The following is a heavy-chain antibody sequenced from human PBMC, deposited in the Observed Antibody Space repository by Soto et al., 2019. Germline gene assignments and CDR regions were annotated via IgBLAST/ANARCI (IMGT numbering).Heavy chain of an antibody. CDR1: GYDFTAYD. Sequence: TVRVSCKASGYDFTAYDINWVRQASGQGLEWMGWMNPINGATGSARTFKGRVSMTRNTATGTAYLELTSLRSDDTAVYYCGRGPSPRAPAGGTPYYFAMDVWGQGTTVTVSS. J-gene: IGHJ6*02. D-gene: IGHD2-15*01. V-gene: IGHV1-8*02. CDR2: MNPINGAT. CDR3: GRGPSPRAPAGGTPYYFAMDV.